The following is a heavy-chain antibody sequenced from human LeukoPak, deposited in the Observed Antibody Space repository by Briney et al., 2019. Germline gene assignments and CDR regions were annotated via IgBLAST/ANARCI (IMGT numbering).Heavy chain of an antibody. J-gene: IGHJ4*02. CDR2: IWYDGSNK. Sequence: GGSLRLSCAASGFTISSYGMHWVRQAPGKGLEWVAVIWYDGSNKYYADSVKGRFTISRDNSKNTLYLQMNSLRAEDTAVYYCARDGAWWELRPHYFDYWGQGTLVTVSS. D-gene: IGHD1-26*01. CDR3: ARDGAWWELRPHYFDY. CDR1: GFTISSYG. V-gene: IGHV3-33*01.